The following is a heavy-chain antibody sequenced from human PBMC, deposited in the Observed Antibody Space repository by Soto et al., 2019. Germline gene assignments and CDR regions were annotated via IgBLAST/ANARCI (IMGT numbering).Heavy chain of an antibody. CDR3: ARGGTYYYDSSGYLGEPHEAFDI. J-gene: IGHJ3*02. V-gene: IGHV3-64*02. D-gene: IGHD3-22*01. CDR2: ISSNGGST. CDR1: GFTFSSYA. Sequence: GGSLRLSCAASGFTFSSYAMHWVRQAPGKGLEYVSAISSNGGSTYYADSVKGRFTISRDNSKNTLYLQMGSLRAEDMAVYYCARGGTYYYDSSGYLGEPHEAFDIWGQGTMVTVS.